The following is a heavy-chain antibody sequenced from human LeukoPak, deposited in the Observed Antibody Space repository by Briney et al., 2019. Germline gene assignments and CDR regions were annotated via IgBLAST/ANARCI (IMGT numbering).Heavy chain of an antibody. CDR3: ARVLQWLDDAFDI. CDR2: ISSSSSYI. CDR1: GFTFSSYS. J-gene: IGHJ3*02. Sequence: PGGSLRLSCAASGFTFSSYSMNWVRQAPGKGLEWVSSISSSSSYIYYADSVKGRFTISRDNAKNSLYLQMNSLRAEDTAVYYCARVLQWLDDAFDIWGQGTMVTVSS. D-gene: IGHD6-19*01. V-gene: IGHV3-21*01.